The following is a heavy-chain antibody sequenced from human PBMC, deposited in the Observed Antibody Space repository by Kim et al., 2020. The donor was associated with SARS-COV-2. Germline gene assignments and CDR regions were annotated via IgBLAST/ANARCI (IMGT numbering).Heavy chain of an antibody. CDR2: IYPDDSDT. D-gene: IGHD6-19*01. CDR3: ARASRDGWLYFDF. CDR1: GYKFPNSW. J-gene: IGHJ4*02. V-gene: IGHV5-51*01. Sequence: GASLKISCKGSGYKFPNSWIGWVRQMPGKGLEWMGIIYPDDSDTRYSPSLQGPVTISADKSINTAYLQWSSLRASDSAMYYCARASRDGWLYFDFWGQGTQVTVSS.